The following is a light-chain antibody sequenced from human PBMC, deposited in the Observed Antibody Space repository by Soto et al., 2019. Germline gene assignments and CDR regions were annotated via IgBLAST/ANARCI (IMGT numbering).Light chain of an antibody. J-gene: IGKJ3*01. CDR3: QHYATYPVT. Sequence: DIPMTQSPSTLSASVGDRVTITCRASQRISSRLAWYQQKPGKAPNLLIYEASSLESGVPSRFSGSGSGTVFTLTISSLQPDDFASYYCQHYATYPVTFGPGTKVDIK. V-gene: IGKV1-5*03. CDR1: QRISSR. CDR2: EAS.